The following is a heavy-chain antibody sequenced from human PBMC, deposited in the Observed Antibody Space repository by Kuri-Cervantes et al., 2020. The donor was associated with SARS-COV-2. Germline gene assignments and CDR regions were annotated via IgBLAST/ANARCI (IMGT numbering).Heavy chain of an antibody. Sequence: SETLSLTCTVSGGSVSSGSYYWSWIRQPPGKGLEWIGYIYYSGSTNYNPSLKSRVTISVDTSKNQFSLKLSSVTAADTAVYYCATAEDYGGNPQAYYFDYWGQGTLVTVSS. J-gene: IGHJ4*02. CDR1: GGSVSSGSYY. D-gene: IGHD4-23*01. CDR2: IYYSGST. V-gene: IGHV4-61*01. CDR3: ATAEDYGGNPQAYYFDY.